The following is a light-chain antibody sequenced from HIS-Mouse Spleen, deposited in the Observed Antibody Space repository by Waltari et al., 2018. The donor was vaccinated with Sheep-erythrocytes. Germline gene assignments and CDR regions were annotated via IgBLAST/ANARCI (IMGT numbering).Light chain of an antibody. CDR1: SSDVGGYNY. CDR2: DVS. V-gene: IGLV2-11*01. CDR3: MQALQTPIFT. J-gene: IGLJ1*01. Sequence: QSALTQPRSVSGSPGQSVTISCTGTSSDVGGYNYVSWYQQHPGKAPKLMIYDVSKRPSGVPDRFSGSGSGTDFTLKISRVEAEDVGVYYCMQALQTPIFTFGPGT.